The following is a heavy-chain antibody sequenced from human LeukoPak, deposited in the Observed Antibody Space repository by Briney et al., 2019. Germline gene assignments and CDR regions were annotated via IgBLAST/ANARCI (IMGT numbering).Heavy chain of an antibody. CDR1: GFTFTSHW. D-gene: IGHD3-16*01. J-gene: IGHJ4*02. CDR2: IKNDGNGT. CDR3: ARDMNPTVFDF. V-gene: IGHV3-74*01. Sequence: GGSLRLSCAASGFTFTSHWMHWVRQTPGKGLVWVSGIKNDGNGTAYADSVKGRFTISRDNAKNTLYLQMDSLRAEDTAVYYCARDMNPTVFDFWGQGTLVTVSS.